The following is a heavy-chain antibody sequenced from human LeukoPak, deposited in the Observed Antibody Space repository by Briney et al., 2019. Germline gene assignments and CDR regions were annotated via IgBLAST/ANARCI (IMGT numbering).Heavy chain of an antibody. Sequence: ASVKVSCKASGYTFIGFYMNWVRQAPGQGLEWMGGIIPIFGTANYAQKFQGRVTITADESTSTAYMELSSLRSEDTAVYYCARDQLYSSGWHYNDYWGQGTLVTVSS. CDR1: GYTFIGFY. CDR2: IIPIFGTA. V-gene: IGHV1-69*13. D-gene: IGHD6-19*01. J-gene: IGHJ4*02. CDR3: ARDQLYSSGWHYNDY.